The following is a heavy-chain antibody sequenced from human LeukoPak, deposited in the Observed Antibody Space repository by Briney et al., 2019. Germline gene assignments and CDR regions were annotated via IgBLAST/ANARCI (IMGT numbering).Heavy chain of an antibody. V-gene: IGHV3-21*01. CDR3: ARVESDAFDI. J-gene: IGHJ3*02. CDR1: GFTFSSFA. Sequence: GGSLRLSCAASGFTFSSFAMNWVRQAPGKGLEWVSSISSSSSYIYYADSVKGRFTISRDNAKNSLYLQMNSLRAEDTAVYYCARVESDAFDIWGQGTMVTVSS. CDR2: ISSSSSYI.